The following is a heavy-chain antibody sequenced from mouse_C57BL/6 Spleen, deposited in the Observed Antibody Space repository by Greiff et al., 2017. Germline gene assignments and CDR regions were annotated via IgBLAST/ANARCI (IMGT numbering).Heavy chain of an antibody. CDR3: ARGDSSGYDYAMDY. CDR2: IYPGDGDT. V-gene: IGHV1-80*01. D-gene: IGHD3-2*02. Sequence: VQVVESGAELVKPGASVKISCKASGYAFSSYWMNWVKQRPGKGLEWIGQIYPGDGDTNYNGKFKGKATLTADKSSSTAYMQLSSLTSEDSAVYFCARGDSSGYDYAMDYWGQGTSVTVSS. J-gene: IGHJ4*01. CDR1: GYAFSSYW.